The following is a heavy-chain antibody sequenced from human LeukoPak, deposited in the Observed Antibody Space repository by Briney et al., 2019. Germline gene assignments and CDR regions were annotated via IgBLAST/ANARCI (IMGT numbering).Heavy chain of an antibody. J-gene: IGHJ4*02. D-gene: IGHD4-17*01. CDR2: IYYSGST. Sequence: PSETLSLTCTVSGGSISSGGYYWSWIRQHPGKGLEWIGYIYYSGSTYYNPSLKSRVTISVDTSKNQFSLKLSSVTAADTAVYYCARVVWDKLTTVTTFFDYWGQGTLVTVSS. CDR3: ARVVWDKLTTVTTFFDY. CDR1: GGSISSGGYY. V-gene: IGHV4-31*03.